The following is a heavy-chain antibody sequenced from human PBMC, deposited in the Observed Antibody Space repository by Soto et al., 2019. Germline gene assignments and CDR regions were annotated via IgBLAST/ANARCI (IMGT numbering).Heavy chain of an antibody. CDR1: GFSFSADGVG. D-gene: IGHD2-8*01. V-gene: IGHV2-5*02. J-gene: IGHJ3*01. Sequence: QITLKESGPTLVKPTQTLTLTCIFSGFSFSADGVGVGWIRQPPGKALEWLALIYWDDDTRYRPSLKSRLTIPNDPPKQPLVLTMANTDPLETATYYCAHALGGTSWPTDAVDGWGEGTELTDSS. CDR2: IYWDDDT. CDR3: AHALGGTSWPTDAVDG.